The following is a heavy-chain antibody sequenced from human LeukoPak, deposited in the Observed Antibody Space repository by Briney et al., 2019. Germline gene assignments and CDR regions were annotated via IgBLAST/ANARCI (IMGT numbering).Heavy chain of an antibody. CDR1: GFTFSSYE. CDR2: ISSSGSTI. Sequence: GGSLRLSCAASGFTFSSYEMNLVRQAPGKGLEWVSYISSSGSTIYYADSVKGRFTISRDNAKNSLYLQMNSLRAEDTAVYYCASGGWSGYYYYYMDVWGKGTTVTVSS. V-gene: IGHV3-48*03. CDR3: ASGGWSGYYYYYMDV. J-gene: IGHJ6*03. D-gene: IGHD2-15*01.